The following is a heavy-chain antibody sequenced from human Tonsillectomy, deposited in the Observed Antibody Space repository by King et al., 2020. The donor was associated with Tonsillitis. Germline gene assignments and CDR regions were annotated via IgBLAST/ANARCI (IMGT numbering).Heavy chain of an antibody. CDR1: GYSFTNYW. D-gene: IGHD1-14*01. V-gene: IGHV5-51*01. J-gene: IGHJ4*02. Sequence: VQLVESGAEVKKSGESLKISCKASGYSFTNYWIGWVRQMPGKGLEWMGIIYPGDSDTRYSPSFQGQVTISADTSISTASLQWSSLKASDTAMYYCARPSSNQFYFDYWGQGTLVTVSS. CDR3: ARPSSNQFYFDY. CDR2: IYPGDSDT.